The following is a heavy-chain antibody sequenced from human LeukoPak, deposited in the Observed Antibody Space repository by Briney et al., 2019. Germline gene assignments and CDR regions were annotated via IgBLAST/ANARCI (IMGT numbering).Heavy chain of an antibody. CDR2: ISYDGSNQ. D-gene: IGHD2-21*02. J-gene: IGHJ4*02. CDR3: ARGWRLVDY. Sequence: GGSLRLSCAASGFTFSNYAMHWVRQAPGKGLEWVAIISYDGSNQYYADSEKGRFTISRDNSKNTLYLQMNSLRAEDTAVYYCARGWRLVDYWGQGTLVTVSS. V-gene: IGHV3-30-3*01. CDR1: GFTFSNYA.